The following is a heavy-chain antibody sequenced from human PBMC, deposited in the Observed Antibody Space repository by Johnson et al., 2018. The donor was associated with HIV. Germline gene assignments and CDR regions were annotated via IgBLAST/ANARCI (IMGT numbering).Heavy chain of an antibody. V-gene: IGHV3-23*04. D-gene: IGHD5-18*01. CDR3: ARVSAYSYGWVSPAFDI. J-gene: IGHJ3*02. Sequence: VQLVESGGGVVQPGGSLRLSCAASGFIASHNYMSWVRQAPGKGLEWVSVISGRGGSTYSADSVKGRFTISRDNSKNTLHLQMNSLRAEVTAVYYCARVSAYSYGWVSPAFDIWGQGTMVTVSS. CDR1: GFIASHNY. CDR2: ISGRGGST.